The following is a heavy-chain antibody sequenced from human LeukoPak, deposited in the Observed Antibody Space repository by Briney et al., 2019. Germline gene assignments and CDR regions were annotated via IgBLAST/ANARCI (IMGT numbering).Heavy chain of an antibody. Sequence: SQTLSLTCTVSGGSISSGGYYWSWIRQPPGKGLEWIGYIYHSGSTYYNPSLKSRVTISADRSKNQFSLKLSSVTAADTAVYYCARVGRLGPFDPWGQGTLVTVSS. V-gene: IGHV4-30-2*01. CDR1: GGSISSGGYY. CDR2: IYHSGST. J-gene: IGHJ5*02. D-gene: IGHD2-21*01. CDR3: ARVGRLGPFDP.